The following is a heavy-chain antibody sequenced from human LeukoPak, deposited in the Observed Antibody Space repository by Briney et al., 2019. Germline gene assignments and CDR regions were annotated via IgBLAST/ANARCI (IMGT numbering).Heavy chain of an antibody. CDR3: ARAYKDSSGYQYSFDF. J-gene: IGHJ4*02. V-gene: IGHV4-59*01. Sequence: SSETLSLTCVVSGGSISGYYWSWIRQPPGKGLEWIGYVHSSGRTNYNASLKSRATLSVDTSRNDFSLKLTSVTAADTAVYYCARAYKDSSGYQYSFDFWGRGTLVTVSS. CDR1: GGSISGYY. D-gene: IGHD3-22*01. CDR2: VHSSGRT.